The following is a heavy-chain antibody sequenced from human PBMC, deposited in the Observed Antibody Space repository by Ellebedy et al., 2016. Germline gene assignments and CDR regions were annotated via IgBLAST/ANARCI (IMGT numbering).Heavy chain of an antibody. V-gene: IGHV4-34*01. CDR2: INHSGSF. CDR3: ARGLFDHRMAFDI. D-gene: IGHD2-21*01. CDR1: GASFRGYY. Sequence: SEILSLTCAVYGASFRGYYWSWIRQPPGEGLEWIGEINHSGSFNYNPSLKSRVTISVDTSKNQFSVNLSSVTAADTAVYYCARGLFDHRMAFDIWGQGTMVTVSS. J-gene: IGHJ3*02.